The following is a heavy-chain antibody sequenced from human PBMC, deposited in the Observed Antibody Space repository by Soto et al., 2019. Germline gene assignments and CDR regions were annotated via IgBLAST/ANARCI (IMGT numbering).Heavy chain of an antibody. D-gene: IGHD6-19*01. V-gene: IGHV4-34*01. Sequence: SETLSLTCAVYGGSFSGYYWSWIRQPPGKGLEWIGEINHSGSTNYNPSLKSRVTISVDTSKNQFSLKLSSVTAADTAVYYCARDTSTGYSSGWYNNYYYGLDVWGQGTTVTVSS. CDR2: INHSGST. CDR3: ARDTSTGYSSGWYNNYYYGLDV. J-gene: IGHJ6*02. CDR1: GGSFSGYY.